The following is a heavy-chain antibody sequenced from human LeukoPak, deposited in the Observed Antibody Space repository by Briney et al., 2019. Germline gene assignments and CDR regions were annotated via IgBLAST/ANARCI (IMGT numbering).Heavy chain of an antibody. CDR1: GGSFGSHF. CDR3: AKPFYRSGTGGFDS. Sequence: SETLSLTCAVSGGSFGSHFWSRIRQAPGKGLEWIGEVDHSGSTNYNPSLKSRVTMSLDASKNQFSLNLTSLTAADTATYYCAKPFYRSGTGGFDSWGLGSLVLVSS. D-gene: IGHD1-1*01. CDR2: VDHSGST. V-gene: IGHV4-34*01. J-gene: IGHJ4*02.